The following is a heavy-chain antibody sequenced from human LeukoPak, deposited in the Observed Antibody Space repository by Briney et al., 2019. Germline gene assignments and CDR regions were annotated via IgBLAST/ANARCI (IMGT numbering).Heavy chain of an antibody. D-gene: IGHD6-13*01. V-gene: IGHV4-39*01. CDR1: GGSISSGDYY. J-gene: IGHJ4*02. CDR2: VYNSGTT. CDR3: ARLYGSRAAGFDN. Sequence: SETLSLTCTVSGGSISSGDYYWGWIRQPPGKGLEWIASVYNSGTTYYNSSLKSRVTISVDASKNQSSLKLTSATAADTAVYFCARLYGSRAAGFDNWGQGTLVTVSS.